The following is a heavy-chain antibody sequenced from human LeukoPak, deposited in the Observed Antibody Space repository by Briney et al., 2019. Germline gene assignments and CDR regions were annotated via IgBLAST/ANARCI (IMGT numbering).Heavy chain of an antibody. D-gene: IGHD1-26*01. V-gene: IGHV1-24*01. CDR3: ATGTIVGARYYYYYMDV. CDR2: FDPEDGET. CDR1: GYTLTELS. Sequence: GSVKVSCKVSGYTLTELSMHWVRQAPGKGLEWMGGFDPEDGETIYAQKFQGRVTMTEDTSTDPASMELSSLRSEDTSVYYCATGTIVGARYYYYYMDVWGKGTTVTVSS. J-gene: IGHJ6*03.